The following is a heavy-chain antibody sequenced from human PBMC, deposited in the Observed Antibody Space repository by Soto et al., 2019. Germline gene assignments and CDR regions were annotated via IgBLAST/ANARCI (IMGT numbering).Heavy chain of an antibody. V-gene: IGHV1-69*02. Sequence: ASVKVSCKASGGTFSSYTISWVRQAPGQGLEWMGRIIPILGIANYAQKFQGRVTITADKSTSTAYMELSSLRSEDTAVYYCARLFLYYHDRSPRFDPWCQAILVTVS. J-gene: IGHJ5*02. D-gene: IGHD3-22*01. CDR2: IIPILGIA. CDR1: GGTFSSYT. CDR3: ARLFLYYHDRSPRFDP.